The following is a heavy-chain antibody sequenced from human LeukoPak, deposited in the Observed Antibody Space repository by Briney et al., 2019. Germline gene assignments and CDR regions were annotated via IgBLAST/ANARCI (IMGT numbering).Heavy chain of an antibody. V-gene: IGHV1-2*04. CDR2: INPNSGGT. CDR3: ARAGVIVATRPDAFDI. J-gene: IGHJ3*02. Sequence: ASVKVSCKASGYTFTGYYMHWVRQAPGQGLEWMGWINPNSGGTNYAQKFQGWVTMTRDTSISTAYMELSRLRSDDTAVYYCARAGVIVATRPDAFDIWGQGTMVTVSS. D-gene: IGHD5-12*01. CDR1: GYTFTGYY.